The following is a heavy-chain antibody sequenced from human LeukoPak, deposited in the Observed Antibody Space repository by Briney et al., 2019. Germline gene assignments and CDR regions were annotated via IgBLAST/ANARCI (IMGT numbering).Heavy chain of an antibody. CDR1: GYTFTSYD. J-gene: IGHJ6*03. CDR2: ISAYNGNT. Sequence: GASVKVSCKASGYTFTSYDINWVRQATVQGLEWMGWISAYNGNTNYAQKLQGRVTMTTDTSTSTAYMELRSLGSDDTAVYYCARGTPNYYYYYMDVWGKGTTVTVSS. CDR3: ARGTPNYYYYYMDV. V-gene: IGHV1-18*01.